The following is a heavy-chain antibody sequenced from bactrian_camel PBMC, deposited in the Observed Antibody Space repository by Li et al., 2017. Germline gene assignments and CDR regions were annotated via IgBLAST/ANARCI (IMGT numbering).Heavy chain of an antibody. J-gene: IGHJ4*01. V-gene: IGHV3S53*01. Sequence: HVQLVESGGGSVQAGGSLRLSCKVSSDPTSTYYMDNTYCMGWFRQAPGKEREEVAHLDNDGATEYADSVKGRFTVSKDNAKNTLYLQMDNLKPEDTAMYFCKAEFFPGPLRSCGSSWLYVSKPTRGHWGQGTQVTVS. CDR2: LDNDGAT. CDR3: KAEFFPGPLRSCGSSWLYVSKPTRGH. CDR1: SDPTSTYYMDNTYC. D-gene: IGHD6*01.